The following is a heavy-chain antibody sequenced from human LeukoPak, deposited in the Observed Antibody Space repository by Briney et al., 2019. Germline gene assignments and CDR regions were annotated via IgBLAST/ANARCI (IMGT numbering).Heavy chain of an antibody. D-gene: IGHD3-22*01. CDR2: INHSGST. V-gene: IGHV4-34*01. CDR3: ARGYYYDSSGPTTMDV. J-gene: IGHJ6*02. CDR1: GGPISSYY. Sequence: SETLSLTCTVSGGPISSYYWSWIRQPPGKGLEWIGEINHSGSTNYNPSLKSRVTISVDTSKNQFSLKLSSVTAADTAVYYCARGYYYDSSGPTTMDVWGQGTTVTVSS.